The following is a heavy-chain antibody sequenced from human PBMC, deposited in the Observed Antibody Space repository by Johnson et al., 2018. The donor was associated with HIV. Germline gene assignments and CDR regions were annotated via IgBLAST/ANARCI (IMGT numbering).Heavy chain of an antibody. Sequence: VQLVESGGGLVKPGGSLRLSCAASGFTFSCYDVHWVRQATGKGLEWVSPIGTAGDTYYPGSVKGRFTISRDNAKNSLYLQMNSLRVEDTAVYYCAREQATLWFRASGAAFNIWGQGTTVTVSS. V-gene: IGHV3-13*01. CDR2: IGTAGDT. J-gene: IGHJ3*02. D-gene: IGHD3-10*01. CDR1: GFTFSCYD. CDR3: AREQATLWFRASGAAFNI.